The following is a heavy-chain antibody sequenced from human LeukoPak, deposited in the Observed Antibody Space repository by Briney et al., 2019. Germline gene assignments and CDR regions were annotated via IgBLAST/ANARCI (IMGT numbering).Heavy chain of an antibody. Sequence: SETLSLTCTVSGGSISSGSYYWSWIRQPAGKGLEWIGRIYTSGSTNYNPSLKSRVTISVDTSKNQFSLKLSSVTAADTAVYYCARRNSSSWVPGACDIWGQGTMVTVSS. V-gene: IGHV4-61*02. D-gene: IGHD6-13*01. CDR1: GGSISSGSYY. CDR3: ARRNSSSWVPGACDI. CDR2: IYTSGST. J-gene: IGHJ3*02.